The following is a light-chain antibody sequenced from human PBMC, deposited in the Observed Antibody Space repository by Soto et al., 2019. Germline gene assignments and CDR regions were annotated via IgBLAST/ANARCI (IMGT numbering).Light chain of an antibody. V-gene: IGKV1-27*01. CDR1: EQISNF. CDR3: QKYGAYPLT. CDR2: GAT. Sequence: DIQMTQSPSSLSASVGDRVTISCRATEQISNFLAWYQLKPGNPPTLLIYGATTVHSGVPSRFTGSGSGTEFTLTISSLQPEDVATYYCQKYGAYPLTFGGGTKVDI. J-gene: IGKJ4*01.